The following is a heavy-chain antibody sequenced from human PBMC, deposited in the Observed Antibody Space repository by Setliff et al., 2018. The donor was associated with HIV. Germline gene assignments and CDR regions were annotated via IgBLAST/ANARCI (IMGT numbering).Heavy chain of an antibody. V-gene: IGHV4-61*09. Sequence: SETLSLTCTVSGGSISSDNYYWTWIRQSAGKGLEWIGHIYTNGYTNYNPSLKSRVTISFDTSQNQFSLKLSSVTAADTAVFYCARAPPGIQNDAFDIWGQGTTVTV. CDR1: GGSISSDNYY. J-gene: IGHJ3*02. CDR3: ARAPPGIQNDAFDI. CDR2: IYTNGYT.